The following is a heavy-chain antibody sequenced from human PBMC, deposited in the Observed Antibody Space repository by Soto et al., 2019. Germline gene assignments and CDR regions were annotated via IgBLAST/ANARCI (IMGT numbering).Heavy chain of an antibody. J-gene: IGHJ3*02. D-gene: IGHD3-22*01. CDR1: GYTFTSYD. Sequence: ASVKVSCKASGYTFTSYDINWVPQATGQGFEWMGWMNPNSGNTGYAQKFQGRVTMTRNTSISTAYMELSSLRSEDTAVYYCARGTYYYDSSGPDAFDIWGQGTMVTVSS. V-gene: IGHV1-8*01. CDR3: ARGTYYYDSSGPDAFDI. CDR2: MNPNSGNT.